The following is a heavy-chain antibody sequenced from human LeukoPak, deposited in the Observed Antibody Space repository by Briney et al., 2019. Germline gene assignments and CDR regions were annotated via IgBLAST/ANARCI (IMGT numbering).Heavy chain of an antibody. V-gene: IGHV3-21*01. D-gene: IGHD3-16*02. CDR3: ARLYVWGSSRLLDY. CDR2: ISSSSSYI. Sequence: KPGGSLRLSCAASGFTFSSYSMNWVRQAPGKGLEWVSSISSSSSYIYYAESVKGRFTISRDNAKNSLYLQMNSLRAEDTAVYYCARLYVWGSSRLLDYWGQGTLVTVSS. CDR1: GFTFSSYS. J-gene: IGHJ4*02.